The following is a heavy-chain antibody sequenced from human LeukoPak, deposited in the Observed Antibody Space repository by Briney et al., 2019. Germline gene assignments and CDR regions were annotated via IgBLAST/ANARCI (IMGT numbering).Heavy chain of an antibody. Sequence: GGSLRLSCAASGFTFSSSAMSWVRQAPGKGLEWVSVISNNGGYTYYADSVQGRFTISRDNSKSTLCLQMNSLRAEDTAVYYCAKQLGYWSDGSCYFPYWGQGTLVTVSS. CDR3: AKQLGYWSDGSCYFPY. V-gene: IGHV3-23*01. D-gene: IGHD2-15*01. CDR1: GFTFSSSA. CDR2: ISNNGGYT. J-gene: IGHJ4*02.